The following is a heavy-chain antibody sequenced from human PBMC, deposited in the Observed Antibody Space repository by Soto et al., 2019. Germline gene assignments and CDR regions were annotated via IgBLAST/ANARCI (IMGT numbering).Heavy chain of an antibody. CDR1: GGSISSSSYY. Sequence: SETLSLTCTVSGGSISSSSYYWGWIRQPPGKGLEWIGSIYYSGSTYYNPSLKSRVTISVDTSKNQFSLKLSSVTAADTAVYYCASHVFNIVATMSGSPGFDYWGQGTLVTVSS. D-gene: IGHD5-12*01. V-gene: IGHV4-39*01. CDR2: IYYSGST. J-gene: IGHJ4*02. CDR3: ASHVFNIVATMSGSPGFDY.